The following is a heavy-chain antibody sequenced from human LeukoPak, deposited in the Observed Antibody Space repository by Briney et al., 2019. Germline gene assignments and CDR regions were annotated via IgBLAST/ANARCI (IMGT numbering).Heavy chain of an antibody. J-gene: IGHJ5*02. CDR2: IYYSGTT. V-gene: IGHV4-59*12. CDR3: ARDETHFYGSGSSNWFDP. CDR1: GGSISSYS. D-gene: IGHD3-10*01. Sequence: SETLSLTCIVSGGSISSYSWNWIRQSPGKGLEWIGYIYYSGTTIYNPSLKSRLTISLDTSKNQFSLNLSSVTAADTAVYYCARDETHFYGSGSSNWFDPWGQGILVTVSS.